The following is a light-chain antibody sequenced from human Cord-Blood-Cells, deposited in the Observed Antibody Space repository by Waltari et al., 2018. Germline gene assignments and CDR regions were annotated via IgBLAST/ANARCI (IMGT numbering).Light chain of an antibody. V-gene: IGLV2-14*01. CDR1: SSDVGGYNY. CDR2: EVS. CDR3: SSYTSRSTLDV. Sequence: QAALTQTPSVSGSPVPSSTISCTGTSSDVGGYNYVSWYQQHPGTAPKLMIYEVSNRPSGVSNRFSGSKSGNTASLTISGLQAEDEADYYCSSYTSRSTLDVFGTGTKVTVL. J-gene: IGLJ1*01.